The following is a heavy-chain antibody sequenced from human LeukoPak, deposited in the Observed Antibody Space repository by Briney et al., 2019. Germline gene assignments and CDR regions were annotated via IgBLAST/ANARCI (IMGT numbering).Heavy chain of an antibody. V-gene: IGHV6-1*01. CDR2: TYYMSKWYN. J-gene: IGHJ4*02. Sequence: SQTLSLTCAISGDSVSTNSAAWNWIRQSPSRGLEWLGRTYYMSKWYNDYAVSVKSRITINPETSKNQFSLQLNSVTPEDTAVYCCARDKGGCGYDHLDSWGQGTLVTVSS. CDR1: GDSVSTNSAA. CDR3: ARDKGGCGYDHLDS. D-gene: IGHD5-12*01.